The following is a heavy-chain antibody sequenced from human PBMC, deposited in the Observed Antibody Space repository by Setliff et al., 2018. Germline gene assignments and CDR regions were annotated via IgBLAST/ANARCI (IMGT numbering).Heavy chain of an antibody. CDR2: IYYSGST. Sequence: PSETLSLTCTVSGGSISSHYWSWIRQPPGMGLEWIGYIYYSGSTYYNPSLKSRVTISVDTSKNQFSLKLSSVTAADTAVYYCARDNNPGYRGYWGRFDYWGQGTLVTVSS. CDR3: ARDNNPGYRGYWGRFDY. V-gene: IGHV4-59*11. D-gene: IGHD3-16*02. CDR1: GGSISSHY. J-gene: IGHJ4*02.